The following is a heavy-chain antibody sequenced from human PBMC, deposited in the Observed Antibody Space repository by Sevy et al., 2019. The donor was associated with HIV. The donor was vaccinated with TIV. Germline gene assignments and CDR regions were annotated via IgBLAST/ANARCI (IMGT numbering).Heavy chain of an antibody. D-gene: IGHD3-9*01. CDR1: GFTFSSYA. Sequence: GGSLRLSCAASGFTFSSYAMHWVRQAPGKGLEWVAVISYDGSNKYYADSVKGRFTISRDNSKNTLYLQMNSLRAEDTAVYYCARPYYDILTGYSLNYYYYSMDVWGQGTTVTVSS. CDR2: ISYDGSNK. J-gene: IGHJ6*02. CDR3: ARPYYDILTGYSLNYYYYSMDV. V-gene: IGHV3-30*04.